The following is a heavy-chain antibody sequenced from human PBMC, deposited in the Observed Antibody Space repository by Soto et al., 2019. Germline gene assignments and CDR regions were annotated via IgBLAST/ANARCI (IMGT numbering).Heavy chain of an antibody. D-gene: IGHD3-3*01. CDR3: ARPRSGSYYYGMDV. CDR2: MKPNSGNT. Sequence: QVQLVQSGAEVKKPGASVKVSCKASGYTFTSYDINWVRQATGQGLEWMGWMKPNSGNTGYAQKFQGRVTMTRNTSIITAYMELSSLRSEDTAVYYCARPRSGSYYYGMDVWGQGTGVTVSS. J-gene: IGHJ6*02. V-gene: IGHV1-8*01. CDR1: GYTFTSYD.